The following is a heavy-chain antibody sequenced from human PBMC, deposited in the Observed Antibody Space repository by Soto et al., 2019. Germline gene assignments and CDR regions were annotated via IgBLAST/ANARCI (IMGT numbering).Heavy chain of an antibody. J-gene: IGHJ4*01. CDR3: ARDSGKGAYFDY. D-gene: IGHD1-26*01. CDR1: GFTFSDHY. V-gene: IGHV3-72*01. CDR2: IRNKANSYTT. Sequence: EVQLVESGGGLVQPGGSQRLSCAASGFTFSDHYMDWVRQAPGKGLGWVGRIRNKANSYTTDYAASVKGRFTISRDDSKDSLYIQMNSLKTEDTAIYYCARDSGKGAYFDYWGHGTLATVSS.